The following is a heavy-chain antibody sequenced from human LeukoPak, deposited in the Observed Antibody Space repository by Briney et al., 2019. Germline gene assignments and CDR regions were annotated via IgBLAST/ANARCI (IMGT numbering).Heavy chain of an antibody. V-gene: IGHV4-59*06. D-gene: IGHD6-13*01. CDR2: IYYSGST. J-gene: IGHJ4*02. Sequence: SETLSLTCTVSGGSISSHYWSWIRQPPGKGLEWIGYIYYSGSTYYNPSLKSRVTISVDTSKNQFSLKLSSVTAADTAVYYCARYSSPVRYFDYWGQGTLVTVSS. CDR1: GGSISSHY. CDR3: ARYSSPVRYFDY.